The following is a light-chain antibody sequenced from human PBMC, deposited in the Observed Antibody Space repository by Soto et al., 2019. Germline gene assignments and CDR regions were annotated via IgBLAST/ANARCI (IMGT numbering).Light chain of an antibody. CDR3: QQYDNLPSLS. J-gene: IGKJ5*01. CDR1: QDISAY. CDR2: DAS. Sequence: DIQMTQSPSSMSASVGYRVTITCQASQDISAYLNWYQQKPGKAPKLLIYDASNLETGVPSRFSGSGSGTDFTFTISSLQPEDTATYYCQQYDNLPSLSFGQGTRLEIK. V-gene: IGKV1-33*01.